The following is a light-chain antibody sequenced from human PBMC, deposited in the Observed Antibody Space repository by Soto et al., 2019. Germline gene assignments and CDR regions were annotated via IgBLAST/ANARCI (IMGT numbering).Light chain of an antibody. CDR2: EVS. J-gene: IGLJ1*01. CDR3: SSYTSSSTQV. Sequence: QSALTPPASVPGSPGQSITISCTGTSSDVGGYNYVSWYQQHPGKAPKLMIYEVSNRPSGVSNRFSGSKSGNTASLTISGLQAQDEADYYCSSYTSSSTQVFGTGTKVTVL. CDR1: SSDVGGYNY. V-gene: IGLV2-14*01.